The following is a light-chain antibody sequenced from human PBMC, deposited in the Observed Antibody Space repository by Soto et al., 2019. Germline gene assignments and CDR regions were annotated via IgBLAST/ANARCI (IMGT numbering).Light chain of an antibody. Sequence: DVVMTQSPLSLPVTPGEPASISCRSSQSLLHSNGYNYLDWYLQKPGQSPQLLIYLGSNRASGVTDRFSGSGSGTDFTLKISRVEAEDVGVYYCRQPLHSPFTFGPGTKVDIK. CDR3: RQPLHSPFT. CDR2: LGS. CDR1: QSLLHSNGYNY. V-gene: IGKV2-28*01. J-gene: IGKJ3*01.